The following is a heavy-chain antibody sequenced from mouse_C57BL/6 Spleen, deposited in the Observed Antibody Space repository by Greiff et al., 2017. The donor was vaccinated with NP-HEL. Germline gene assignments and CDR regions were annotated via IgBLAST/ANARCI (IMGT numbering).Heavy chain of an antibody. Sequence: VQLQQSGPGLVQPSQSLSITCTVSGFSLTSYGVHWVRQSPGKGLEWLGVIWRGGSTDYNVAFMSRLSITKDNSKSQVFFKMNSLQADDTAIYYCAKNGNLDYEYDLAWFAYWGQGTLVTVSA. D-gene: IGHD2-4*01. CDR1: GFSLTSYG. CDR2: IWRGGST. V-gene: IGHV2-5*01. CDR3: AKNGNLDYEYDLAWFAY. J-gene: IGHJ3*01.